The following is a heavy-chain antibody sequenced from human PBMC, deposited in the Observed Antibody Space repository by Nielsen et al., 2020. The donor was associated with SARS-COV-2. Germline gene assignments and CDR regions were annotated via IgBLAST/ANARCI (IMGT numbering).Heavy chain of an antibody. V-gene: IGHV3-30*03. J-gene: IGHJ5*02. CDR1: GFIFRSYG. Sequence: GESLKISCAASGFIFRSYGMHWVRQAPGKGLEWVAVISYDGSNKYYADFVKGRFTISRDNAKDSLYLQMNSLRAEDTAVYYCVVMYGDSSRRNWFDPWGQGTLVTVSS. CDR3: VVMYGDSSRRNWFDP. D-gene: IGHD4-17*01. CDR2: ISYDGSNK.